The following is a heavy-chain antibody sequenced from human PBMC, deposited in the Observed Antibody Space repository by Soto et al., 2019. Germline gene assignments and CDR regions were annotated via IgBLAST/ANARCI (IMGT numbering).Heavy chain of an antibody. J-gene: IGHJ4*02. CDR2: FDPEDGET. V-gene: IGHV1-24*01. CDR3: ATAERGATNSAY. Sequence: ASVKVSCKVSGYTLTELSMHWVRQAPGKGLEWMGGFDPEDGETIYAQKFQGRVTMTEDTSTDTAYMELSSLRSEDTAVYYCATAERGATNSAYWGQGTLVTVSS. D-gene: IGHD1-26*01. CDR1: GYTLTELS.